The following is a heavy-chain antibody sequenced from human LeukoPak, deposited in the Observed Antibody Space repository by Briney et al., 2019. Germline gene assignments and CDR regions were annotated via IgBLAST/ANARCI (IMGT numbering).Heavy chain of an antibody. CDR1: GFTFSSYD. CDR3: ARELVGVYGMDV. Sequence: GGSLRLSCAASGFTFSSYDMHWVRQATGKGLEWVSAIGTAGGTYYPGSVKGRFTISRENAKNSLYLQMNRVRAGDTAVYYCARELVGVYGMDVWGQGTTVTVSS. CDR2: IGTAGGT. D-gene: IGHD1-26*01. V-gene: IGHV3-13*01. J-gene: IGHJ6*02.